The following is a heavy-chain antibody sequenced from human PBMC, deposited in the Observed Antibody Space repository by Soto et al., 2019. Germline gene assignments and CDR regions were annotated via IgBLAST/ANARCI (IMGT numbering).Heavy chain of an antibody. J-gene: IGHJ5*02. CDR2: IYFSGST. CDR3: ARAGRDCGGDCYGWSDP. Sequence: SDTLSLTCTVCGVSISSYAWSWIRQPPGKGLECIGYIYFSGSTNYNPSLKSRVTISVDTYKNQFSLKLSSVTAADTAVSYCARAGRDCGGDCYGWSDPWGQGTQVTVSS. V-gene: IGHV4-59*01. D-gene: IGHD2-21*02. CDR1: GVSISSYA.